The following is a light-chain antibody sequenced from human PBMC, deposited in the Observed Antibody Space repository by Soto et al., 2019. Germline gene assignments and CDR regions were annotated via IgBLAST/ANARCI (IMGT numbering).Light chain of an antibody. CDR3: QQYYSFALT. CDR2: KAS. V-gene: IGKV1-5*03. J-gene: IGKJ4*01. Sequence: DIQMTQSPSTLSASVGDRVTITCRSSQSIASWLAWYQQKPGHAPRLLIYKASSLESGVPSRFSGSESGTEFTLTINSLQPDDFATYSCQQYYSFALTFGGGTKVDIK. CDR1: QSIASW.